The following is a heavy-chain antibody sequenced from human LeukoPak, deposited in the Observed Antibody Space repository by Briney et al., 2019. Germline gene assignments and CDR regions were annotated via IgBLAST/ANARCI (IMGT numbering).Heavy chain of an antibody. D-gene: IGHD4-17*01. CDR2: IYSSGRP. V-gene: IGHV4-59*08. CDR1: AGSISSFY. CDR3: ARAATLRCLDY. J-gene: IGHJ4*02. Sequence: SQSRSPTWPVAAGSISSFYWGCIRPLAGNGLGWIGYIYSSGRPNYNPSLKSRVTISVNTSNNQFSLKLSSVTAADTAVYYFARAATLRCLDYWGQGTLVTVSS.